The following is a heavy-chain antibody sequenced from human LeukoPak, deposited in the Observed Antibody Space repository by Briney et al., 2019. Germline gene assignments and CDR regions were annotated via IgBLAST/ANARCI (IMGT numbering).Heavy chain of an antibody. Sequence: GGSLRLSCAASGFTFSSYAMSWVRQAPGKGLEWVSAISGGGSSTYHADSVKGRFTISRDNSKNTLYLQMNRLRAEDTAVYYCAKDRGGLSRYPRDAFDIWGQGTMVTVSS. CDR3: AKDRGGLSRYPRDAFDI. V-gene: IGHV3-23*01. CDR1: GFTFSSYA. CDR2: ISGGGSST. D-gene: IGHD3-16*01. J-gene: IGHJ3*02.